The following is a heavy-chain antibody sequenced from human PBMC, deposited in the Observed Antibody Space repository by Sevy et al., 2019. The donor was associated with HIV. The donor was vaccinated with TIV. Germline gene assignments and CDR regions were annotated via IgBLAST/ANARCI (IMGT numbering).Heavy chain of an antibody. CDR2: IGTVGET. CDR1: GFTFSSYD. CDR3: VRGGSDAFDI. V-gene: IGHV3-13*04. D-gene: IGHD5-12*01. Sequence: GGSLRLSCAASGFTFSSYDMHWVRHSTGKGLEWVSAIGTVGETRYAGSVKGRFTISRENTKKSLYLQMNSLGGVDTAVYYCVRGGSDAFDIWGQGTMVTVSS. J-gene: IGHJ3*02.